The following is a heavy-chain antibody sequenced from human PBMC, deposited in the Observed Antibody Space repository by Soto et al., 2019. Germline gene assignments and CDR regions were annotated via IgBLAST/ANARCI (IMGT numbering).Heavy chain of an antibody. CDR2: INPNSGGT. CDR3: ARGRGIAARPLYYYYGMEV. V-gene: IGHV1-2*04. J-gene: IGHJ6*02. D-gene: IGHD6-6*01. CDR1: GYTFTGYY. Sequence: ASVKVSCKASGYTFTGYYMHWVRQARGQGREWMGWINPNSGGTNYAQKFQGWVTMTRDTSISTAYMELSRLRSDDTAVYYCARGRGIAARPLYYYYGMEVWGQGTTVIVSS.